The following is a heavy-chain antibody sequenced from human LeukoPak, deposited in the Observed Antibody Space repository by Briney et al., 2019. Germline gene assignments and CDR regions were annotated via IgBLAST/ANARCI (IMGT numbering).Heavy chain of an antibody. Sequence: SVKVSCKASRGTFSSYAISWVRQAPGQGLEWMGGIIPIFGTANYAQKFQGRVTITADESTSTAYMELSSLRSEDTAVYYCARGDSSGSGMDVWGQGTTVTVSS. CDR2: IIPIFGTA. CDR3: ARGDSSGSGMDV. CDR1: RGTFSSYA. D-gene: IGHD6-19*01. V-gene: IGHV1-69*13. J-gene: IGHJ6*02.